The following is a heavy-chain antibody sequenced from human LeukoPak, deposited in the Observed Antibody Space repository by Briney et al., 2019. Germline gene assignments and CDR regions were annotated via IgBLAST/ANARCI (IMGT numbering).Heavy chain of an antibody. CDR1: GYSMSSGYY. V-gene: IGHV4-38-2*01. J-gene: IGHJ4*02. CDR2: ICHSGST. Sequence: SETLSLTCAVSGYSMSSGYYWGWIRQPPGKGLEWIGSICHSGSTYYNPSLKSRVTISVDTSKNQFSLKLSSVTAADTAVYYCARSLTPPLYYFDYWGQGTLVTVSS. CDR3: ARSLTPPLYYFDY.